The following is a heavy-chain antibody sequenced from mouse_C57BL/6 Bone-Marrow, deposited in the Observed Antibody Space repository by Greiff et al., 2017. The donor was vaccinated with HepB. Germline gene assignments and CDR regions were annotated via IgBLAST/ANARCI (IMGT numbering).Heavy chain of an antibody. D-gene: IGHD2-5*01. CDR1: GYTFTTYP. CDR2: FHPYNDDT. Sequence: VQLMESGAELVKPGASVKMSCKASGYTFTTYPIEWMKQNHGKSLEWIGNFHPYNDDTKYNEKFKGKATLTVEKSSSTVYLELSRLTSDDSAVYYCARGGDYSNLYAMDYWGQGTSVTVSS. V-gene: IGHV1-47*01. J-gene: IGHJ4*01. CDR3: ARGGDYSNLYAMDY.